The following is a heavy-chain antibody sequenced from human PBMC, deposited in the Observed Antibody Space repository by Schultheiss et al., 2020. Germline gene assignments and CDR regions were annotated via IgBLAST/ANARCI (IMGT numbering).Heavy chain of an antibody. J-gene: IGHJ6*02. D-gene: IGHD2-2*01. Sequence: GGSLRLSCAASGFTFSSYGMHWVRQAPGKGLEWVAVIWYDGSNKYYADSVKGRFTISRDNSKNTLYLQMNSLRAEDTAVYYCAKDCSSTSCYGYYGMDVWGQGTTVTVSS. CDR1: GFTFSSYG. CDR3: AKDCSSTSCYGYYGMDV. V-gene: IGHV3-33*06. CDR2: IWYDGSNK.